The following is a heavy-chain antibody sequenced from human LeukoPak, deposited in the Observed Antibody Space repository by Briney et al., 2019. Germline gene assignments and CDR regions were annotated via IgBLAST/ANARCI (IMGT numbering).Heavy chain of an antibody. CDR3: ARGYGSGSYYTDP. CDR1: GGSISSGGYS. V-gene: IGHV4-30-2*01. J-gene: IGHJ5*02. CDR2: IYHSGST. D-gene: IGHD3-10*01. Sequence: PSETLSLTCAVSGGSISSGGYSWSWIRQPPGKGLEWIGYIYHSGSTYYNPSLKSRVTISVDRSKNQSSLKLSSVTAADTAVYYCARGYGSGSYYTDPWGQGTLVTVSS.